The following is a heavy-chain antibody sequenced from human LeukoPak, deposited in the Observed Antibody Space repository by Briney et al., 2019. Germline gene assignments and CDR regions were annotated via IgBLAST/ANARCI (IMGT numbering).Heavy chain of an antibody. CDR1: RFTFSSYS. J-gene: IGHJ3*02. CDR2: ISSFGSYI. V-gene: IGHV3-21*01. Sequence: PGGSLRLSCAASRFTFSSYSMNWVRQAPGKGLEWVSSISSFGSYIYYADSVKGRFTISRDNAKNSLYLQMNSLRVEDTAVYYCARRSGWLDAFDIWGQGTMVTVSS. D-gene: IGHD6-13*01. CDR3: ARRSGWLDAFDI.